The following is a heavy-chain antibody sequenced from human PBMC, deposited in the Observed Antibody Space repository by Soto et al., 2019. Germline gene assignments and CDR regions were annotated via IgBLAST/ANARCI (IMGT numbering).Heavy chain of an antibody. D-gene: IGHD6-6*01. CDR3: AKDSIPYSSSYDLDH. V-gene: IGHV3-23*01. CDR2: ITGTGVSI. J-gene: IGHJ4*02. Sequence: VRLLESGGGLVQPGGSLRLSCVASGFSFSGFAMSWVRQAPGKGLVWVSSITGTGVSIYYADSVRGRFTISRDNSKNTLYLQMSSLRAEDTARYYCAKDSIPYSSSYDLDHWGRGALVTVSS. CDR1: GFSFSGFA.